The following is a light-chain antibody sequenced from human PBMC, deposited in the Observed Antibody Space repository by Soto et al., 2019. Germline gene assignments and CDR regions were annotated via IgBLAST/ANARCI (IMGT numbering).Light chain of an antibody. CDR1: SGSVSTNNY. CDR2: RTN. J-gene: IGLJ2*01. V-gene: IGLV8-61*01. Sequence: QAVVTQEPSFSVSPGATVTLTCGLSSGSVSTNNYPSWYQQTPGQAPRTLMYRTNVRSSEDADRFSGSILGNKAALTISGAQGDDESDYYRVLCMSNGLRVLGGGNKGPVL. CDR3: VLCMSNGLRV.